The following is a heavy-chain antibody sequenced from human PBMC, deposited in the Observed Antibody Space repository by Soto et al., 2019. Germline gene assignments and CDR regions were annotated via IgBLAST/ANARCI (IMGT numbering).Heavy chain of an antibody. V-gene: IGHV3-30*18. Sequence: QVQLVESGGGVVQPGRSLRLSCAASGFTFSSYGMHWVRQAPGKGLEWVAVISYDGSNKYYADSVKGRFTISRDNSKNTLYLQMNSLRAEDTAVYYCAKILFSRGLYYYYGMDVWGQGTTVTVSS. CDR3: AKILFSRGLYYYYGMDV. J-gene: IGHJ6*02. CDR2: ISYDGSNK. CDR1: GFTFSSYG. D-gene: IGHD3-10*01.